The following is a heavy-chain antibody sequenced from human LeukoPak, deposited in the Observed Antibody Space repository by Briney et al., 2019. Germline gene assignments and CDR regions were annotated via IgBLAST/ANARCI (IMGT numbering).Heavy chain of an antibody. Sequence: PSGTLSLTCTVSGGSISSSSYYWGWIRQPPGKGLEWIGSIHYSGSTYYNPSLKSRVTMSVDTSKNQFSLKLSSVTAADTAVYYCARIGDSDYWGQGSLVTVSS. J-gene: IGHJ4*02. V-gene: IGHV4-39*01. CDR2: IHYSGST. CDR1: GGSISSSSYY. CDR3: ARIGDSDY. D-gene: IGHD2-15*01.